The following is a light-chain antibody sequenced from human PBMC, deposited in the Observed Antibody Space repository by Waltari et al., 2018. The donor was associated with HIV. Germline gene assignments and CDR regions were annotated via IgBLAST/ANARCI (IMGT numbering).Light chain of an antibody. CDR3: QAWGSTTSGV. Sequence: SYEVTQPPSVAVSPGQTASLPCSGYVLGEKYTCWNQQKPGQSPLLVIYQDNKRPSGIPERFSGSSSGHTATLTISGTLPMDEADYYCQAWGSTTSGVFGRGTKLTVL. V-gene: IGLV3-1*01. J-gene: IGLJ2*01. CDR1: VLGEKY. CDR2: QDN.